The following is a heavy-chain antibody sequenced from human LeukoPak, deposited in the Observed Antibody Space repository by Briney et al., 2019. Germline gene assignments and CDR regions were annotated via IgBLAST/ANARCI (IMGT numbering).Heavy chain of an antibody. Sequence: GGSLRLSCAVSGFSFSSFWMSWVRQAPGKGLEWVANIKEDGSEKYYVDSVKGRFTISRDNAKNSLYLQMNSLRAEDTAVYYCASEMYFFDYWGQGTLVTVSS. CDR2: IKEDGSEK. V-gene: IGHV3-7*01. CDR1: GFSFSSFW. J-gene: IGHJ4*02. D-gene: IGHD2-8*01. CDR3: ASEMYFFDY.